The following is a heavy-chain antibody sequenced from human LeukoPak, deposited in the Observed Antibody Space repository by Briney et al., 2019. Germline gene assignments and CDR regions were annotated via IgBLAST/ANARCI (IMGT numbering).Heavy chain of an antibody. V-gene: IGHV3-23*01. CDR2: ISGSGDTA. J-gene: IGHJ4*02. CDR1: GFTFSSYA. CDR3: ARTPQKYCSSTTCYPDY. D-gene: IGHD2-2*01. Sequence: GGSLRLSCAASGFTFSSYAMSWVRLAPGKGLEWVSTISGSGDTAYYADSVRGRFTISRDDSKNTLFLQMSSLRPENTAVYYCARTPQKYCSSTTCYPDYWGQGTLVTVSS.